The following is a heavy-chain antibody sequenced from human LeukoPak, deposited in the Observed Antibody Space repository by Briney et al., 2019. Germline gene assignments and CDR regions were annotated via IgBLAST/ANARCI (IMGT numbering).Heavy chain of an antibody. CDR3: ALSSSGWQNWFDP. J-gene: IGHJ5*02. Sequence: ASVKVSCKASGYTFTGYYMHWVRQAPGQGLEWMGWINPNSGGTNYAQKFQGWVTMTRDTSISTAYMELSSLRSEDTAVYYCALSSSGWQNWFDPWGQGTLVTVSS. D-gene: IGHD6-19*01. CDR1: GYTFTGYY. V-gene: IGHV1-2*04. CDR2: INPNSGGT.